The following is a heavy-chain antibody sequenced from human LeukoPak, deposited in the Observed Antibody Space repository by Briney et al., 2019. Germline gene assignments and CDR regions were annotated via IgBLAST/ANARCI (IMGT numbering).Heavy chain of an antibody. CDR2: INHGGST. J-gene: IGHJ4*02. CDR3: ASTPLKGWQWLVRPFDY. D-gene: IGHD6-19*01. CDR1: GGSFSGYY. Sequence: PSETLSLTCAVYGGSFSGYYWSWIRQPPGKGLEWIGEINHGGSTNYNPSLKSRVTISVDTSKNQFSLKLSSVTAADTAVYYCASTPLKGWQWLVRPFDYWGQGTLVTVSS. V-gene: IGHV4-34*01.